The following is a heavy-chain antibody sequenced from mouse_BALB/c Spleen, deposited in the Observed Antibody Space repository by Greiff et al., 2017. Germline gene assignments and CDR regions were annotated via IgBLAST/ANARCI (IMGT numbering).Heavy chain of an antibody. Sequence: VQLQQSGAELARPGASVKMSCKASGYTFTSYTMHWVKQRPGQGLEWIGYINPSSGYTNYTQKFKDKATLTADKSSSTAYMQLSSLTSEDSAVYYCARMGRGRPYLDYWGQGTTLTVSS. CDR3: ARMGRGRPYLDY. CDR1: GYTFTSYT. V-gene: IGHV1-4*01. CDR2: INPSSGYT. J-gene: IGHJ2*01. D-gene: IGHD4-1*01.